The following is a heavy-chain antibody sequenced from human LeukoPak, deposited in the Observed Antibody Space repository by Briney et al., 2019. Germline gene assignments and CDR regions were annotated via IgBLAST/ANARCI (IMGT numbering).Heavy chain of an antibody. CDR2: IYWDDDK. D-gene: IGHD3-10*01. Sequence: SGPTLVKPTQTLTLTCTFSGFSLSTSGVGVGWIRQPPGKALEWLALIYWDDDKRYSPSLKSRLTITKDTSKNQVVLTMTNMDPVDTATYYSAHCPLLWFGELFGGWFDPWGQGTLVTVSS. CDR3: AHCPLLWFGELFGGWFDP. CDR1: GFSLSTSGVG. V-gene: IGHV2-5*02. J-gene: IGHJ5*02.